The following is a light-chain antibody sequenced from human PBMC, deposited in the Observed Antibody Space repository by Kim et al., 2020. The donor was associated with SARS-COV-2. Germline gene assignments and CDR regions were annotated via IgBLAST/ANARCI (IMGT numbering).Light chain of an antibody. CDR3: QSYDSSNVV. J-gene: IGLJ2*01. CDR2: EDN. Sequence: GKTVNVTCTRSSGSIVSNYVQWYQQRPGSSPTTVIYEDNKRPPGVPDRVSGSIDSSSIAASLTISGLKTEDEADYYCQSYDSSNVVFGGGTQLTVL. V-gene: IGLV6-57*01. CDR1: SGSIVSNY.